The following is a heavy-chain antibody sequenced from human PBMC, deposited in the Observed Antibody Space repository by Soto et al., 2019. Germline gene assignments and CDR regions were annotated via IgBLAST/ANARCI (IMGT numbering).Heavy chain of an antibody. CDR1: GYAFTSYD. Sequence: ASVKVSCKASGYAFTSYDIYWVRQATGQGLEWMGWMNPNTGNSGYAQKFQGRVTVTSDTSINTVHMELSSLRSEDTAVYYCARRAETNGWNGFGADKYYFDFWGQGTLVTVSS. CDR3: ARRAETNGWNGFGADKYYFDF. J-gene: IGHJ4*02. D-gene: IGHD1-1*01. V-gene: IGHV1-8*01. CDR2: MNPNTGNS.